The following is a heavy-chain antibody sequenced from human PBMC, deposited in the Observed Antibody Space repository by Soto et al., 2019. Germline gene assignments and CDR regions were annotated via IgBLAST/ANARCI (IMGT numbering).Heavy chain of an antibody. V-gene: IGHV1-69*12. J-gene: IGHJ6*02. CDR2: IIPIFGTA. CDR1: GGTFSSYA. Sequence: QVQLVQSGAAVKKPGSSMKVSCKASGGTFSSYAISWVRQAPGQGLEWMGGIIPIFGTADYAQKFHGRVTITADESTSTAYMELSSLRSEDTAVYYCARGITGTVTYYYGLNVGAQGTTVTVS. D-gene: IGHD1-20*01. CDR3: ARGITGTVTYYYGLNV.